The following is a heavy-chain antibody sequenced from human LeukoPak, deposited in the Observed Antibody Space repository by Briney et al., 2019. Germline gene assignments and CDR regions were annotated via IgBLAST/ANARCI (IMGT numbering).Heavy chain of an antibody. CDR1: GFTFSAYA. Sequence: PGRSLRLSCAASGFTFSAYAMHWVRQAPGKGLEWVAVILYDGTNKYYADFVKGRFTISRDNSQNTLYLQMNSLRGEDTAVYYCARDITVTRFDYWGQGTLVTVSS. CDR2: ILYDGTNK. J-gene: IGHJ4*02. D-gene: IGHD4-17*01. V-gene: IGHV3-30-3*01. CDR3: ARDITVTRFDY.